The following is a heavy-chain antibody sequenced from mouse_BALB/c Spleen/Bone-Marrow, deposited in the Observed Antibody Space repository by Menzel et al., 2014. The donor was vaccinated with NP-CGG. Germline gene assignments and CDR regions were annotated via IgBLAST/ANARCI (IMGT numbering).Heavy chain of an antibody. J-gene: IGHJ1*01. CDR2: ISYRGTT. Sequence: DVKLQESGPDLVKPSQSLSLTCTVTGYSITSDYAWNWIRQFPGNKLEWVVYISYRGTTSYNPSLKSRISITRDTSKNQFFLQLNSVTTEDTATYYCARSGDKRYFDVWGAGTTVTVSS. CDR3: ARSGDKRYFDV. D-gene: IGHD2-13*01. V-gene: IGHV3-2*02. CDR1: GYSITSDYA.